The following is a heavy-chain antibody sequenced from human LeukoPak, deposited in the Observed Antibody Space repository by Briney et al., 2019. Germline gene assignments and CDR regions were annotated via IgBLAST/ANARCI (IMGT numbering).Heavy chain of an antibody. CDR2: INGDGDST. D-gene: IGHD1-26*01. Sequence: GGSLRLSCAASGFTFSSYAMSWVRQAPGKGLEWVSSINGDGDSTNYVNSVKGRFTISRDNSKNTLYLQMNSLRVEDTAVYYCAKVVDGNSDYWGQGTLVTVSS. CDR1: GFTFSSYA. V-gene: IGHV3-23*01. CDR3: AKVVDGNSDY. J-gene: IGHJ4*02.